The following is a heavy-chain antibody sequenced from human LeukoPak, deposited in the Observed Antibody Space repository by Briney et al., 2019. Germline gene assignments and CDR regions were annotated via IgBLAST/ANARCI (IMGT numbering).Heavy chain of an antibody. V-gene: IGHV3-7*03. J-gene: IGHJ4*02. CDR2: IKQDGSEK. Sequence: GGSLRLSCAASGFDFSNYWMYWVRQAPGKGLEWVANIKQDGSEKYYVDSVRGRFTISRDNAKNSLSLQMNSLRAEDTAIYYCARDLWYSSGWHPFDFWGQGTVVTVSS. CDR3: ARDLWYSSGWHPFDF. CDR1: GFDFSNYW. D-gene: IGHD6-19*01.